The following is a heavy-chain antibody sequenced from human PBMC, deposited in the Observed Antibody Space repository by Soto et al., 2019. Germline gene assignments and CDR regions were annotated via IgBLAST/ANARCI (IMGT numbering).Heavy chain of an antibody. V-gene: IGHV3-30*09. CDR3: ARSEHGYNAFDH. CDR1: GFVFSDYA. D-gene: IGHD5-12*01. CDR2: ISFDGEDS. J-gene: IGHJ4*02. Sequence: QVVLVESGGGVVQPGRSLRLSCAASGFVFSDYAMHWIRQAPGKGLEWLTFISFDGEDSYYADSVKGRFAISRDSSKNTLYLQMNSLRLEATAVYYCARSEHGYNAFDHWGRGTLVTVSS.